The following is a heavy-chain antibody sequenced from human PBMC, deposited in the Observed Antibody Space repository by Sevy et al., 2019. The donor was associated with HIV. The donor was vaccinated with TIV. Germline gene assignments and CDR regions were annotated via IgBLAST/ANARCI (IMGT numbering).Heavy chain of an antibody. V-gene: IGHV3-9*01. Sequence: GGSLRLSCAASGFTFDDHAMHWVRLLPGKGLEWASGVSWNGDVVGNADSVKGRFTISRDNAKNSLFLEMNSLRPEDTALYYCVKDIGVGVGQEAFDIWGQGTRVTVSS. CDR1: GFTFDDHA. D-gene: IGHD1-26*01. CDR3: VKDIGVGVGQEAFDI. J-gene: IGHJ3*02. CDR2: VSWNGDVV.